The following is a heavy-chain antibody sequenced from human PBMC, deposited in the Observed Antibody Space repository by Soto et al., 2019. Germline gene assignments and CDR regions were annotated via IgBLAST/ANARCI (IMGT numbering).Heavy chain of an antibody. Sequence: PGGSLRLSCAASGFTFSSYAMSWVRQAPGKGLEWVSAISGSGGSTYYADSVKGRFTISRDNSKNTLYLQMNSLRAEDTAVYYCAKDLVVVAPLLSYYYYGMDVWGQGTTVTVSS. V-gene: IGHV3-23*01. CDR1: GFTFSSYA. J-gene: IGHJ6*02. CDR2: ISGSGGST. D-gene: IGHD2-15*01. CDR3: AKDLVVVAPLLSYYYYGMDV.